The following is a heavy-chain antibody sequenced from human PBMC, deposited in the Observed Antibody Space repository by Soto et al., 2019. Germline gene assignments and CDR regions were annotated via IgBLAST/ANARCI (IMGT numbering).Heavy chain of an antibody. CDR1: GDSFTSYC. V-gene: IGHV5-10-1*01. CDR3: ARHVQVPAAIRDNWFDP. CDR2: IDPSDSYT. Sequence: VESLKISCEGCGDSFTSYCISSVRQMPGKGLEWMGRIDPSDSYTNYSPSFQGHVTISADKSISTAYLQWSSLKASDTAMYYCARHVQVPAAIRDNWFDPWGQGTLVTVSS. J-gene: IGHJ5*02. D-gene: IGHD2-2*02.